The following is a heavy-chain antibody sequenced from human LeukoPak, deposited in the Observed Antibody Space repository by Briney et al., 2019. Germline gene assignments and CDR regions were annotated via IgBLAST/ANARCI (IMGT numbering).Heavy chain of an antibody. D-gene: IGHD1-1*01. CDR2: IYYSGST. CDR1: GGSISSYY. V-gene: IGHV4-59*01. Sequence: SETLSLTCTVSGGSISSYYWSWIRQPPGKGLEWIGYIYYSGSTDYNPSLKSRVTISVDTSKNQFSLKLSSVTAADTAVYYCARVGEYNSGADHWGQGTLVTVSS. J-gene: IGHJ4*02. CDR3: ARVGEYNSGADH.